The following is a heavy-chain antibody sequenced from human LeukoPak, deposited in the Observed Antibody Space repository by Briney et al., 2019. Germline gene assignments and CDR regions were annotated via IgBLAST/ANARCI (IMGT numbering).Heavy chain of an antibody. CDR2: ISFDGTKK. CDR3: ANDHGTGIRYY. CDR1: GFTLSSYA. D-gene: IGHD1-1*01. Sequence: GGSLRLSCAGWGFTLSSYALHSVRQAPGKGLEWVAVISFDGTKKYYADSVKGRFTISRDDSKSTLYLQMNSLRPEDTAVYYCANDHGTGIRYYWGQGTMVTVSS. J-gene: IGHJ3*01. V-gene: IGHV3-30*18.